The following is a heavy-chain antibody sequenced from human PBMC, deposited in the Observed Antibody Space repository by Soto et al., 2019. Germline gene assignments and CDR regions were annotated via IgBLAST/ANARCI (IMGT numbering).Heavy chain of an antibody. CDR1: GGIFTRYD. J-gene: IGHJ4*02. V-gene: IGHV1-69*01. CDR3: AVIGYDLDY. CDR2: IIPIFDTA. Sequence: QVQLVQSGAEVKKPGSSVKVSCKASGGIFTRYDIRWVRQAPGQGLEWMGAIIPIFDTANYAQKFQGRLKITADATTSSAYMELSSLSSEDTAIYYCAVIGYDLDYWGQGTLVAVSS. D-gene: IGHD5-12*01.